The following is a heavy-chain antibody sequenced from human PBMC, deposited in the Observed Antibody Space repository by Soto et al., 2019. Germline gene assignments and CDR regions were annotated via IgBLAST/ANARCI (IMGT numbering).Heavy chain of an antibody. CDR3: ARVGIRTVDY. CDR1: GFTFSSYS. J-gene: IGHJ4*02. D-gene: IGHD7-27*01. Sequence: EVQLVESGGGLVKPGGSLRLSCAASGFTFSSYSMNWVRQAPGKGLEWVSSISSSSSYIYYADSVKGRFTISRDNAKNSLYLQMNSLRADDTAVYYCARVGIRTVDYWGQGTLVTVSS. V-gene: IGHV3-21*01. CDR2: ISSSSSYI.